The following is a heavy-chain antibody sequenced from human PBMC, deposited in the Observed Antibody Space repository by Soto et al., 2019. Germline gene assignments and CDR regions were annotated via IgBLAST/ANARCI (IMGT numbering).Heavy chain of an antibody. V-gene: IGHV3-33*01. Sequence: SLRLSCAASGFTFSSYGMHWVRQAPGKGLEWVAVIWYDGSNKYYADSVKGRFTISRDNSKNTLYLQMNSLRAEDTAVYYCAREKGYFDWLQYYFDDWGQGTLDTVSS. D-gene: IGHD3-9*01. CDR2: IWYDGSNK. CDR3: AREKGYFDWLQYYFDD. CDR1: GFTFSSYG. J-gene: IGHJ4*02.